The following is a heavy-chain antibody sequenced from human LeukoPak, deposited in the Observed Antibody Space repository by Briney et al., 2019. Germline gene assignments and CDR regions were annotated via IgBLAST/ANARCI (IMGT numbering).Heavy chain of an antibody. Sequence: PSETLSLTCTVSGGSISSSSYYWGWIRQPPGKGLEWIGSIYYSGSTYYNPSLKSRVTISVDTSKNQFSLKLSSVTAADTAVYYCASGEQPSAFDYWGQGTLVTVSS. J-gene: IGHJ4*02. CDR2: IYYSGST. V-gene: IGHV4-39*07. CDR3: ASGEQPSAFDY. CDR1: GGSISSSSYY. D-gene: IGHD3-10*01.